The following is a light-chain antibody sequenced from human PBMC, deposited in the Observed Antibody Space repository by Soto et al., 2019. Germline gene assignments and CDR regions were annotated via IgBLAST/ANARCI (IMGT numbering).Light chain of an antibody. CDR1: SSDVGSYNL. J-gene: IGLJ2*01. V-gene: IGLV2-23*01. CDR3: CSYAGSSTTMI. CDR2: EGS. Sequence: QSVLTQPASVSGSPGQSTTISCTGTSSDVGSYNLVSWYQQHPGKAPKLMIYEGSKRPSGVSNRFSGSKSGNTASLTISGFQAEDEADYYCCSYAGSSTTMIFGGGTKVTVL.